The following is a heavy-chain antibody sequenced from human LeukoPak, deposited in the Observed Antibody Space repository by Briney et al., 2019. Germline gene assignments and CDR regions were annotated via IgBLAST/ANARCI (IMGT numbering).Heavy chain of an antibody. V-gene: IGHV1-2*04. D-gene: IGHD3-22*01. CDR3: ARGLGGYYDSSGKTGTDY. CDR2: INPNSGGT. Sequence: AASVKVSCKASGYTFTGYYMHWVRQAPEQGLEWMGWINPNSGGTNYAQKFQGWVTMTRDTSISTAYMELSRLRSDDTAVYYCARGLGGYYDSSGKTGTDYWGQGTLVTVSS. J-gene: IGHJ4*02. CDR1: GYTFTGYY.